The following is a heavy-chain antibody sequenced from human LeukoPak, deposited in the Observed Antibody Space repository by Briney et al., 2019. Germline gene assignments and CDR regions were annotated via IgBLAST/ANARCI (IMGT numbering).Heavy chain of an antibody. D-gene: IGHD3-10*01. V-gene: IGHV1-46*03. Sequence: ASVKVSCKASGYTFTSYYMHWVRQAPGQGLEWMGIINPSGGSTSYALKFQGRVTMTRDTSTSTVYMELSSLRSEDTAVYYCARDGWFGELGLWFDPWGQGTLVTVSS. CDR1: GYTFTSYY. CDR3: ARDGWFGELGLWFDP. J-gene: IGHJ5*02. CDR2: INPSGGST.